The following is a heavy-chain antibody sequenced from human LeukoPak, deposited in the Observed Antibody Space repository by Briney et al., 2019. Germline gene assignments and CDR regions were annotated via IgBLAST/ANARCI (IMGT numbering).Heavy chain of an antibody. CDR1: GFSFSDYY. V-gene: IGHV3-11*04. J-gene: IGHJ6*03. CDR2: IGSTI. CDR3: ARDRGIVGTTGYYYMDV. Sequence: GGSLRLSCVASGFSFSDYYMSWIRQAPGKGLEWVSYIGSTIYYADSVKGRFTISRDNAKNSLYLQMNSLRAEDTAVYHCARDRGIVGTTGYYYMDVWGKGTTVTVSS. D-gene: IGHD1-26*01.